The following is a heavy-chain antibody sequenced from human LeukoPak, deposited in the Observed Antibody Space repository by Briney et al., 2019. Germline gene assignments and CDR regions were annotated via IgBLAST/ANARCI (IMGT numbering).Heavy chain of an antibody. Sequence: GGSLRLSCAASGVTFSGYWMSWVRQAPGKGLEWVSNIRQDGSEKKYMDSVKGRFTISRDNARNSLYLQMNSLRDEDTAVYFCAREVAGTAFDVWGQGTLVTVSS. CDR1: GVTFSGYW. J-gene: IGHJ3*01. CDR3: AREVAGTAFDV. CDR2: IRQDGSEK. V-gene: IGHV3-7*01. D-gene: IGHD6-19*01.